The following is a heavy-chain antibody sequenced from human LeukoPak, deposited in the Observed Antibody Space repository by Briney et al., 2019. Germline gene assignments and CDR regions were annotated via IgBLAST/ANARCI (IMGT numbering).Heavy chain of an antibody. CDR1: GFTVSNSY. Sequence: GGSLRLSCAASGFTVSNSYMNWVRHAPGKGLEWVAVLFRDSGTYYADSVKGRFTISRDNSKNTLYLQMNSLRAEDTAVYYCAKDSHFDYWGQGALVTVSS. J-gene: IGHJ4*02. V-gene: IGHV3-53*01. CDR3: AKDSHFDY. CDR2: LFRDSGT.